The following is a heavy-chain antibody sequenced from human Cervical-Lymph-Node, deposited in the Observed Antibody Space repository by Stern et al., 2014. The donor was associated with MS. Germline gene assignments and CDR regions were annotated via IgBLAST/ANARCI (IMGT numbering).Heavy chain of an antibody. CDR3: AREDEGVVNGMDV. J-gene: IGHJ6*02. CDR1: GFTFNTYA. Sequence: EDQLVESGGALVLPGGSLRLSCAASGFTFNTYAMNWVRQAPGKGLEWVSYISISSTTIYYADSVKGRLTISRDNAKNSLNLQMNSLRDEDSAVYYCAREDEGVVNGMDVWGQGTTVTVSS. CDR2: ISISSTTI. V-gene: IGHV3-48*02.